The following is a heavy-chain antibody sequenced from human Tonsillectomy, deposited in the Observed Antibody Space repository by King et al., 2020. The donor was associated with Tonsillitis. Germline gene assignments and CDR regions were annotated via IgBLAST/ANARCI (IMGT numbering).Heavy chain of an antibody. J-gene: IGHJ4*02. D-gene: IGHD6-13*01. CDR1: GFTFSGYK. CDR3: AREGDQSISRYTHEV. V-gene: IGHV3-30*04. Sequence: VQLVESGGGVVQPGRSLRLSCAASGFTFSGYKMHWVRQAPGKGLEWVAVISYDAGYKYYTDSVKGRFTISRDNSKNTLFLQMNSLRAEDTAVYYCAREGDQSISRYTHEVWGQGTLVTVSS. CDR2: ISYDAGYK.